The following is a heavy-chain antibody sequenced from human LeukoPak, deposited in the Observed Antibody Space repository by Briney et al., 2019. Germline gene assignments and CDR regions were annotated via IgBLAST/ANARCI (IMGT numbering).Heavy chain of an antibody. V-gene: IGHV3-7*01. CDR1: GFTFSQYW. CDR2: IKGDGSEK. D-gene: IGHD5-24*01. J-gene: IGHJ4*02. Sequence: GGSLRLSCAASGFTFSQYWMGWVRQAPGKGLDWVANIKGDGSEKYYVDSVKGRFTISRDNTKNSLYLEMNSLRAEDTAVYFCARDRENKANDYRGQGTLVTVSS. CDR3: ARDRENKANDY.